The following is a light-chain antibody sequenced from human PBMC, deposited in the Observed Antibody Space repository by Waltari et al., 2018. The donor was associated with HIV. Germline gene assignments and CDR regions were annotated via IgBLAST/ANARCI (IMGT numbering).Light chain of an antibody. CDR2: EDS. CDR1: ALPKKY. CDR3: YSTDTSGHHRV. Sequence: SYELTQPPSVSVSPGQTARITCSGDALPKKYASWYQQKSGQAPGLVIHEDSKRPSGIPDRFSGSSSVTVATLTISGAQVEDESDYYCYSTDTSGHHRVFGGGTKLTVL. J-gene: IGLJ2*01. V-gene: IGLV3-10*01.